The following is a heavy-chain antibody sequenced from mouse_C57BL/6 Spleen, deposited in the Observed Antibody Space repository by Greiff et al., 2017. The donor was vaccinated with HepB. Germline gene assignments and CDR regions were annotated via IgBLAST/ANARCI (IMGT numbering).Heavy chain of an antibody. CDR2: INPNNGGT. CDR3: ARPAQAFYAMDY. Sequence: VQLQQSGPELVKPGASVKIPCKASGYTFTDYNMDWVKQSHGKSLEWIGDINPNNGGTIYNQKFKGKATLTVDKSSSTAYMELRSLTSEDTAVYYCARPAQAFYAMDYWGQGTSVTVSS. D-gene: IGHD3-2*02. CDR1: GYTFTDYN. V-gene: IGHV1-18*01. J-gene: IGHJ4*01.